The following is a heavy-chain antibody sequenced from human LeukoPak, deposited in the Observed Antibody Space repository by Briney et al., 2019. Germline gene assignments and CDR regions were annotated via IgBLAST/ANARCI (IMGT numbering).Heavy chain of an antibody. CDR1: GYTLTELS. D-gene: IGHD2-15*01. J-gene: IGHJ6*02. CDR3: ATKGYCSGGSCSFYYYYGMDV. CDR2: FYPEDGET. Sequence: GASVKVSCKVSGYTLTELSMHWVRQAPGKGLEWMGGFYPEDGETIYEQKVQGRVTMTEDTSTDTAYMELSSLRSEDTAVYYCATKGYCSGGSCSFYYYYGMDVWGQGTTVTVSS. V-gene: IGHV1-24*01.